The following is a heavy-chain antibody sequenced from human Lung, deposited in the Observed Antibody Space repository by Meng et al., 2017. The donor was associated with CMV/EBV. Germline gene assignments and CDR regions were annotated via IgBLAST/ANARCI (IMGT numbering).Heavy chain of an antibody. Sequence: GESLKISCAASGFTFSSYAMHWVRQAPGKGLEWVAVISYDGSNKYYADSVKGRFTISRDNSKNTLYLQMNSLRAEDTAVYYCARESQIGFDYWGQGTRVTVSS. J-gene: IGHJ4*02. CDR1: GFTFSSYA. CDR3: ARESQIGFDY. D-gene: IGHD2/OR15-2a*01. V-gene: IGHV3-30-3*01. CDR2: ISYDGSNK.